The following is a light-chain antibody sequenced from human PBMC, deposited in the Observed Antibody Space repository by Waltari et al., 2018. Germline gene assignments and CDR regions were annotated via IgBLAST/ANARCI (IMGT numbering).Light chain of an antibody. CDR1: SSNIGADYG. Sequence: QSVLTQPPSVSGAPGQTVTISCTGSSSNIGADYGVHWYQQLPGTAPKLLIDNGANRPSGVPDRFSGSRSGTSASLAITGLQAEEEADYFCHSYDRSLDGVVFGGGTKLTVL. CDR2: NGA. J-gene: IGLJ2*01. V-gene: IGLV1-40*01. CDR3: HSYDRSLDGVV.